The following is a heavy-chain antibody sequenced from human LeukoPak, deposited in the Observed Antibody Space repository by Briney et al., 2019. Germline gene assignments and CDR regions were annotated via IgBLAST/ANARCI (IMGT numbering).Heavy chain of an antibody. D-gene: IGHD1-14*01. J-gene: IGHJ4*02. CDR2: ISSSSSYM. Sequence: GGSLRLSCAASGFTFSSYTMSWVRQAPGKGLEWVSSISSSSSYMYYADSVKGRFTISRDNAKNSLFLQMNSLRAEDTAVYYCARDSKPCDYWGQGTLVTVSS. V-gene: IGHV3-21*01. CDR3: ARDSKPCDY. CDR1: GFTFSSYT.